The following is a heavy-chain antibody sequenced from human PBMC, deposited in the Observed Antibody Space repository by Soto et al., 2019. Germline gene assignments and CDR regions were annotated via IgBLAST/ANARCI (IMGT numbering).Heavy chain of an antibody. Sequence: GGSLRLSCAASGFSVSTNYISWVRQAPGKGLEWVSIIYVGGGTYYADSVKGRFTISRDNSKNTLYLRMNNLRAEDTAVYYCARGIGRDYDSSGYVDYWGQGTLVTVSS. D-gene: IGHD3-22*01. CDR2: IYVGGGT. V-gene: IGHV3-53*01. CDR1: GFSVSTNY. J-gene: IGHJ4*02. CDR3: ARGIGRDYDSSGYVDY.